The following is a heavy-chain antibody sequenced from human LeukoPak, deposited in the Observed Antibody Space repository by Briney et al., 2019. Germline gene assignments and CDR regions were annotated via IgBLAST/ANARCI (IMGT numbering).Heavy chain of an antibody. CDR2: ISSSGSTI. J-gene: IGHJ4*02. CDR1: GFTFSSYE. V-gene: IGHV3-48*03. Sequence: EGSLRLSCAASGFTFSSYEMNWVRQAPGKGLEWVSYISSSGSTIYYADSVKGRFTISRDNAKNSLYLQMNSLRAEDTAVYYCTRERRGYSGYDSVRGDYWGQGTLVTVSS. D-gene: IGHD5-12*01. CDR3: TRERRGYSGYDSVRGDY.